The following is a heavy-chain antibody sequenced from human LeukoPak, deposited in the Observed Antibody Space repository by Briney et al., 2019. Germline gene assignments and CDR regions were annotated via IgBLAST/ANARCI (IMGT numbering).Heavy chain of an antibody. D-gene: IGHD3-9*01. CDR3: ARDKRDILTGYYDY. J-gene: IGHJ4*02. CDR2: ISSSGRTK. Sequence: LSLTCAVSGGSTSSSDWWSWVRQPPGKGLEWVSYISSSGRTKYYADSVKGRFTISRDNTNTSLYLQMNSLRAEDTAVYYCARDKRDILTGYYDYWGQGTLVTVSS. V-gene: IGHV3-48*03. CDR1: GGSTSSSDW.